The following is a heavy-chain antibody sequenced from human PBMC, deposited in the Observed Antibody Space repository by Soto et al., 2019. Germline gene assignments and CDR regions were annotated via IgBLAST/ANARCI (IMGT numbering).Heavy chain of an antibody. CDR2: ISGSGGST. J-gene: IGHJ6*02. CDR3: AKDQSAEDPENYYYYGMDV. CDR1: GFTFSSYA. V-gene: IGHV3-23*01. Sequence: GGSLRLSCAASGFTFSSYAMSWVRQAPGKGLEWVSAISGSGGSTYYADSVKGRFTISRDNSKNTLYLQMNSLRAEDTAVYYCAKDQSAEDPENYYYYGMDVWGQGTTVTVSS.